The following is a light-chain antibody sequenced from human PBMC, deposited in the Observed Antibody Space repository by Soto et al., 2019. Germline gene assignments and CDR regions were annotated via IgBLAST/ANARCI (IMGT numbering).Light chain of an antibody. CDR2: SDD. CDR1: TSNIGGKS. J-gene: IGLJ2*01. V-gene: IGLV1-44*01. Sequence: QPVLTQPPSASVTPGQRVTISCSGSTSNIGGKSVTWYQQIPGAAPKVVIHSDDQRPSGVPDRFSGSKSGTSASLAINAVRSEDEADYFCSSWDDSLTVVFGGGTKLTVL. CDR3: SSWDDSLTVV.